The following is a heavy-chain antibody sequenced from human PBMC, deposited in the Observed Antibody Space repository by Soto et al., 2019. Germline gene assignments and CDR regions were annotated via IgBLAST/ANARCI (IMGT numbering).Heavy chain of an antibody. CDR1: GDSVSSNSAA. V-gene: IGHV6-1*01. CDR2: TYYRSKWYN. CDR3: AREVAPYCSSTSCTRGFDP. D-gene: IGHD2-2*01. J-gene: IGHJ5*02. Sequence: PSQTLSLTCAISGDSVSSNSAAWNWIRQSPSRGLEWLGRTYYRSKWYNDYAVSVKSRITINPDTSKNQFSLQLNSVTPEDTAVYYCAREVAPYCSSTSCTRGFDPRGQGTLVSVSS.